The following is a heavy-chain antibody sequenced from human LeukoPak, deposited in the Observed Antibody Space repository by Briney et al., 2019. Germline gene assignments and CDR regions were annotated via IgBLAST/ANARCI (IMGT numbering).Heavy chain of an antibody. CDR1: GYTFNAYY. V-gene: IGHV1-2*02. D-gene: IGHD5-18*01. Sequence: ASVKVSCKASGYTFNAYYIHWGGRAPEQGLEWMEWINPHSGGTNSTQKFQDRVTMTRDTSISTVYMELSRLRSDDTAVYYCARDRDSYGDYYFFYMDVWGKGTTVAVSS. CDR3: ARDRDSYGDYYFFYMDV. CDR2: INPHSGGT. J-gene: IGHJ6*03.